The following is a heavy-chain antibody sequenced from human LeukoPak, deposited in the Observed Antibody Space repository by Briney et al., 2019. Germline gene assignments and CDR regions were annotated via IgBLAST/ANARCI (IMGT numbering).Heavy chain of an antibody. CDR2: TYYRSKWYN. CDR3: ARGFRRWFGELFLFDY. V-gene: IGHV6-1*01. D-gene: IGHD3-10*01. Sequence: SQTLSLTCALSGDSVSSNSAAWNWIRQSPSRGLEWLGRTYYRSKWYNDFAVSVKSRITINPDTSKNQFSLQLNSVTPEDTAVYYCARGFRRWFGELFLFDYWGQGTLVTVSS. J-gene: IGHJ4*02. CDR1: GDSVSSNSAA.